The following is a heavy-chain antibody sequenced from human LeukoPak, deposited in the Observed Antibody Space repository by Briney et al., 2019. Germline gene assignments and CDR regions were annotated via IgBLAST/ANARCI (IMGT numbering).Heavy chain of an antibody. D-gene: IGHD1-7*01. CDR2: INPNSGGT. CDR1: GYTFTGYY. J-gene: IGHJ4*02. V-gene: IGHV1-2*02. CDR3: ARGNYFPYFDY. Sequence: ASVKVSCKASGYTFTGYYMHWVRQAPGQGLEWMGWINPNSGGTNYAQKFQGRVTITTDESTSTAYMELSSLRSEDTAVYYCARGNYFPYFDYWGQGTLVTVSS.